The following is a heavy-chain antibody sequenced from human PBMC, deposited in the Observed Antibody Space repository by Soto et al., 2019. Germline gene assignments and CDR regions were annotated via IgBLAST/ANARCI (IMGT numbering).Heavy chain of an antibody. J-gene: IGHJ6*02. CDR2: IIPILAIA. CDR3: AREQVILGTYGMDV. Sequence: QVQLVQSGSEVKKPGSSVKVSCKASGGTFSTYTITWVRQAPGQGLEWMGRIIPILAIADYAQKFQGRVTSTADKSTSSAYMELSSLRSEDTGVYYCAREQVILGTYGMDVWGQGTTVTVSS. V-gene: IGHV1-69*08. D-gene: IGHD2-15*01. CDR1: GGTFSTYT.